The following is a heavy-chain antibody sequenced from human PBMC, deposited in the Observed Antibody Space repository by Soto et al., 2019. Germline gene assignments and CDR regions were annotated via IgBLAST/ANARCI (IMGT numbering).Heavy chain of an antibody. D-gene: IGHD7-27*01. CDR1: GGSISSGGYS. J-gene: IGHJ4*02. CDR2: IYHSGST. CDR3: ARFWGERVNYFDY. V-gene: IGHV4-30-2*01. Sequence: PSETLSLTCAVSGGSISSGGYSWSWIRQPPGKGLEWIGYIYHSGSTYYNPSLKSRVTISVDRSKNQFSLKLSSVTAADTAVYYCARFWGERVNYFDYWGQGTLVTVSS.